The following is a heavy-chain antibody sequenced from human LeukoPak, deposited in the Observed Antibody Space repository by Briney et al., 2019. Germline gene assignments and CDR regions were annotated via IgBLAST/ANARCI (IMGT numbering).Heavy chain of an antibody. CDR1: GDGFTRHT. CDR3: AREYDSRARFDS. D-gene: IGHD3-22*01. Sequence: PGGSLRLSCAGSGDGFTRHTMNWVRRAPGKGVEWISYIRRGGDYIYYADSVKGRFTISRDNARTSVYLQMNSLRVEDTDIYYCAREYDSRARFDSWGPGTLVTVSS. CDR2: IRRGGDYI. J-gene: IGHJ4*02. V-gene: IGHV3-21*05.